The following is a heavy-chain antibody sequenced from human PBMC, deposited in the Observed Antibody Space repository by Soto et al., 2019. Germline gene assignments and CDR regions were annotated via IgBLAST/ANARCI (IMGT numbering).Heavy chain of an antibody. V-gene: IGHV4-61*01. CDR2: IYYSGST. Sequence: QVQLQESGPGLVKPSETLSLTCTVSGGSVSSGSYYWSWIRQPPGKGLEWIGYIYYSGSTNYNPSLKSRVTISVDTSKNQFSLKLSSVTAADMAVYYCASRGYDFWSGYYPDYWGQGTLVTVSS. J-gene: IGHJ4*02. CDR1: GGSVSSGSYY. D-gene: IGHD3-3*01. CDR3: ASRGYDFWSGYYPDY.